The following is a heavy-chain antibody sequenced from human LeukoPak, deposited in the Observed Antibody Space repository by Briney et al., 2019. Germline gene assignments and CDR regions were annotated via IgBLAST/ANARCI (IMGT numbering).Heavy chain of an antibody. CDR2: IYYSGST. D-gene: IGHD3-3*01. CDR1: GGSISSYY. Sequence: SETLSLTCTVSGGSISSYYWSWIRQPPGKGLEWIGYIYYSGSTNYNPFLKSRVTISVDTSKNQFSLKLSSVTAADTAVYYCARILYRPTYDFWSGSVYYFDYWGQGTLVTVSS. CDR3: ARILYRPTYDFWSGSVYYFDY. V-gene: IGHV4-59*01. J-gene: IGHJ4*02.